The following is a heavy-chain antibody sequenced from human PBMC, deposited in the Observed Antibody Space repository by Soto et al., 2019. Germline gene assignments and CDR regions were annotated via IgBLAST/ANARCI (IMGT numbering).Heavy chain of an antibody. V-gene: IGHV3-30*18. CDR1: GFTFSSYG. CDR2: MSYDGSNK. J-gene: IGHJ3*02. Sequence: QVQLVESGGGVVQPGRSLRLSCAASGFTFSSYGMHWVRQAPGKGLEWVAVMSYDGSNKYYADSVKGRFTISRDNXKXXLYLQMNSLRAEDTAVYYCAKNGRGYSYGYDAFDIWGQGTMVTVSS. CDR3: AKNGRGYSYGYDAFDI. D-gene: IGHD5-18*01.